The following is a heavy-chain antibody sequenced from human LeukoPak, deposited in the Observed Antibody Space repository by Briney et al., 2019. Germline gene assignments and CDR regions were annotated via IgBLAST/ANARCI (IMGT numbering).Heavy chain of an antibody. D-gene: IGHD3-9*01. J-gene: IGHJ4*02. V-gene: IGHV3-74*01. CDR1: GFTFSGYW. CDR3: ARGRLTCRWYYLDY. CDR2: IRSDGSSD. Sequence: GGSLRLSCAASGFTFSGYWMHWVRQAPGKGLGWVSGIRSDGSSDTYADSVTGRVTISRDIAKNTLYLQMNRLRVEDTAVYYCARGRLTCRWYYLDYWGQGTLVTV.